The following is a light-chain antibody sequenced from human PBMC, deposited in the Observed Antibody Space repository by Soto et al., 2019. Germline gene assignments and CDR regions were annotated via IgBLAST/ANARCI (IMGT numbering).Light chain of an antibody. V-gene: IGKV3-15*01. CDR3: QQYNYWPIT. CDR2: GAS. Sequence: EVVLTQSPVTLSLSPGERASLSCRASQTVRNNYLAWYQQKPGQAPRLLIYGASTRATGIPARFSGSGSETDFTLTVSSLRSEDSAVYYCQQYNYWPITFGQGTRLEI. CDR1: QTVRNN. J-gene: IGKJ5*01.